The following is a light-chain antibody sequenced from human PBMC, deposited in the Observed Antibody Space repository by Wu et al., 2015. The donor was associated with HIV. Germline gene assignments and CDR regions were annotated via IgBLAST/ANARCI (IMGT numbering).Light chain of an antibody. V-gene: IGKV3-20*01. CDR2: QTS. CDR1: RSLGANY. CDR3: HQYGSALPHT. J-gene: IGKJ2*01. Sequence: EIVLTQSPGTLSLSPGERATLSCRASRSLGANYLAWYQQKPGQAPRLLIFQTSRRATDIPDRFSGSESGTDFTLTISRLEPEDFAVYYCHQYGSALPHTFGQGTKLEIK.